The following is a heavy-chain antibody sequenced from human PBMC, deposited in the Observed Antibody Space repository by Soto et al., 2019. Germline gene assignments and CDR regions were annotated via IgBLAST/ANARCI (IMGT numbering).Heavy chain of an antibody. J-gene: IGHJ4*02. V-gene: IGHV4-4*07. D-gene: IGHD6-6*01. Sequence: SETLSLPCTVSGGSISSYYWSWIRQTAGTGLEWIGRIYTSGSTNYNPSLKSRVTMSVDTSKNQFSLKLSSVTAADTAVYYCGRVKQLVGIDYWGQGTLVTVSS. CDR3: GRVKQLVGIDY. CDR1: GGSISSYY. CDR2: IYTSGST.